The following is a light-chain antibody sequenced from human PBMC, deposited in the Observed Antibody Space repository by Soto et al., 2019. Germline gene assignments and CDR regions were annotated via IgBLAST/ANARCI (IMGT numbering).Light chain of an antibody. CDR2: DAS. CDR3: QQRSNWPPFT. Sequence: EIVLTQSPATLSLSPVERATLSCRASQSVSSYLAWYQQKPGQAPRLLIYDASNRATGIPARFSGSGSGTDFTLTISSLEPEDFAVYYCQQRSNWPPFTFGGGTKVEIK. J-gene: IGKJ4*01. CDR1: QSVSSY. V-gene: IGKV3-11*01.